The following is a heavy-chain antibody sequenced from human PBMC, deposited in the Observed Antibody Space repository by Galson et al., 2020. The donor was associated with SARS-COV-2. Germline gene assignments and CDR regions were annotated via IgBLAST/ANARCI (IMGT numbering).Heavy chain of an antibody. V-gene: IGHV3-33*06. CDR2: IWYDGSNK. CDR1: GFTFSSYG. J-gene: IGHJ6*03. D-gene: IGHD3-3*01. CDR3: AKDLVREWYLGYRDV. Sequence: GGSLRLSCAASGFTFSSYGMHWVRQAPGKGLEWVAVIWYDGSNKYYADSVKGRFTISRDNSKNTLYLQMNSLRAEDTAVYYCAKDLVREWYLGYRDVWGKGPTVTVCS.